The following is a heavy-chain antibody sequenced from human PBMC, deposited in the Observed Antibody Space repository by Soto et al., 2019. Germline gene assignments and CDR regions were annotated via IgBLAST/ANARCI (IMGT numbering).Heavy chain of an antibody. D-gene: IGHD3-16*02. J-gene: IGHJ4*02. CDR3: TTLGYTYYDYVWGSYRSGDY. CDR2: IKSKTDGGTT. CDR1: GFTFSNAW. V-gene: IGHV3-15*01. Sequence: GGSLRLSCAASGFTFSNAWMSWVRQAPGKGLEWVGRIKSKTDGGTTDYAAPVKGRFTISRDDSKNTLYLQMNSLKTEDTAVYYCTTLGYTYYDYVWGSYRSGDYWGQGTLVTVSS.